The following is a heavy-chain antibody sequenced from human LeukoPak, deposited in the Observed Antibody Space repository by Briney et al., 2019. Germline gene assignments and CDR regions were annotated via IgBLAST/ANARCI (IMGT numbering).Heavy chain of an antibody. J-gene: IGHJ6*02. CDR2: ISGSGGST. CDR3: AKGLNCSSTSCYLYYGMDV. CDR1: GFTFSSYA. Sequence: PGGSLRLSCAASGFTFSSYAMSWVRQAPGKGLEWVSAISGSGGSTYYADSVKGRFTISRDNSKNTLYLQMNSLRAEDTAVYYCAKGLNCSSTSCYLYYGMDVWGQGTTVTVSS. D-gene: IGHD2-2*01. V-gene: IGHV3-23*01.